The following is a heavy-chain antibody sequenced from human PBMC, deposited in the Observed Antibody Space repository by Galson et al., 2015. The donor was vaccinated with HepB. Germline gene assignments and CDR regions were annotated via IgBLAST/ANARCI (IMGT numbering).Heavy chain of an antibody. CDR2: MNPNSGNT. V-gene: IGHV1-8*01. CDR1: GYTFTSYD. CDR3: VRCRAITIFRRNWFDP. J-gene: IGHJ5*02. D-gene: IGHD3-3*01. Sequence: SVKVSCKASGYTFTSYDINWVRQATGQGLEWMGWMNPNSGNTGYAQKFQGRVTMTRNTSISTAYMELSSLRSEDTAVYYCVRCRAITIFRRNWFDPWGQGTLVTVSS.